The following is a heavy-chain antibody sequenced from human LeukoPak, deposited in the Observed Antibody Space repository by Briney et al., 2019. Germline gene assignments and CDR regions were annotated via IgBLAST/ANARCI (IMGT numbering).Heavy chain of an antibody. CDR3: ATSGGFNSPRHY. Sequence: SETLSLTCSVSGDSISRYFWAWIRQPPGKGLEWIGYVCYNGTTNYNPSLRNRVAISIDTSKNQFSLKLNSATAADTAVYYCATSGGFNSPRHYWGQGTLVTVSS. CDR1: GDSISRYF. D-gene: IGHD3-16*01. J-gene: IGHJ4*02. V-gene: IGHV4-59*01. CDR2: VCYNGTT.